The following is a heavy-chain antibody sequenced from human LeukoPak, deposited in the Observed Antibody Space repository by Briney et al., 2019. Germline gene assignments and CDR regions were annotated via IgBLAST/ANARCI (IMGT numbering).Heavy chain of an antibody. CDR2: IIGSGVDT. CDR1: GFTFSSHA. CDR3: AKGPNDSSNYLFDY. D-gene: IGHD4-11*01. V-gene: IGHV3-23*01. J-gene: IGHJ4*02. Sequence: GGSLRLSCAASGFTFSSHAMSWVRQAPGKGLEWVSRIIGSGVDTYYADSVKGRFTISRDNSKNALYVQMNSLGGEDTAVYYCAKGPNDSSNYLFDYWGQGTLVTVSP.